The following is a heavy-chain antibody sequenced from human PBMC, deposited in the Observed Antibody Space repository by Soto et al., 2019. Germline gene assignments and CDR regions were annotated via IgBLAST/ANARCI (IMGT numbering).Heavy chain of an antibody. V-gene: IGHV3-21*01. D-gene: IGHD1-7*01. Sequence: EVQLVESGGGLVKPGGSLRLSCAASGFTFSSYSMNWVRQAPGKGLEWVSSISSSSSYIYYADSVKGRFTISRDSAKNSLYLQMNSLRAEDTAVYYCARAGDGTAYYGMDVWGQGTTVTVSS. J-gene: IGHJ6*02. CDR1: GFTFSSYS. CDR3: ARAGDGTAYYGMDV. CDR2: ISSSSSYI.